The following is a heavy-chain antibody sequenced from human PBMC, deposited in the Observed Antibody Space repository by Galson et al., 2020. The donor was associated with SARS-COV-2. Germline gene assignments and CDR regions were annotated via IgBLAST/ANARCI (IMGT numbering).Heavy chain of an antibody. CDR2: IHYSGST. CDR1: GVSISSYY. CDR3: AREGVGARGYVIGAFDI. Sequence: SETLYLTCAVAGVSISSYYWSWIRQPPGKGLEWIGYIHYSGSTNYNPSLKSRVTISVDTSKNQFSLKLSSVTAADTAVYYCAREGVGARGYVIGAFDIWGQGTMVTVSS. J-gene: IGHJ3*02. V-gene: IGHV4-59*13. D-gene: IGHD1-26*01.